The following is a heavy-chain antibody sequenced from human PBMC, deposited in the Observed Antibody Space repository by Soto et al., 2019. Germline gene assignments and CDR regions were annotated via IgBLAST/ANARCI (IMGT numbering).Heavy chain of an antibody. CDR1: GFNFSSYV. D-gene: IGHD6-19*01. CDR3: ARDGQWLPRDGLRSSYYFDY. Sequence: QVQLVESGGGVVQPGRSLRLSCAASGFNFSSYVMHWVRQAPGKGLEWVAVIWYDGGNKYYADSVMGRFTISRDNSKNTLYLQMNSLRAEDTAVYYCARDGQWLPRDGLRSSYYFDYWGQGTLVTVSS. V-gene: IGHV3-33*01. CDR2: IWYDGGNK. J-gene: IGHJ4*02.